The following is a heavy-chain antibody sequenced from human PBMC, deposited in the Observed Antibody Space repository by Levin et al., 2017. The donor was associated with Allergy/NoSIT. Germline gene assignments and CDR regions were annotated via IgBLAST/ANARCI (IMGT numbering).Heavy chain of an antibody. CDR3: AKDYYYDSSGYYYGSFDI. D-gene: IGHD3-22*01. CDR1: GFTFSSYG. V-gene: IGHV3-30*18. J-gene: IGHJ3*02. CDR2: ISYDGSNK. Sequence: GGSLRLSCAASGFTFSSYGMHWVRQAPGKGLEWVAVISYDGSNKYYADSVKGRFTISRDNSKNTLYLQMNSLRAEDTAVYYCAKDYYYDSSGYYYGSFDIWGQGTMVTVSS.